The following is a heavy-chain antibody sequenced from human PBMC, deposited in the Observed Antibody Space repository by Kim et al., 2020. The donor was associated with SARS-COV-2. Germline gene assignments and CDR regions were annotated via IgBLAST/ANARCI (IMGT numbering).Heavy chain of an antibody. CDR2: IYYSGST. CDR3: ARGRRGPYYYGSGGGPGAFDI. Sequence: SETLSLTCTVSGGSISSYYWSWIRQPPGKGLEWIGYIYYSGSTNYNPSLKSRVTISVDTSKNQFSLKLSSVTAADTAVYYCARGRRGPYYYGSGGGPGAFDIWGQGTMVTVSS. CDR1: GGSISSYY. D-gene: IGHD3-10*01. J-gene: IGHJ3*02. V-gene: IGHV4-59*01.